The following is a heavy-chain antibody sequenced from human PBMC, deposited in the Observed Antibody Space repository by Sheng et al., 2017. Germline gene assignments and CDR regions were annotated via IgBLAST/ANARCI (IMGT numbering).Heavy chain of an antibody. J-gene: IGHJ4*02. Sequence: EVQLVESGGGLVQPGRSLRLSCTASGFTFGDYAMSWVRQAPGKGLEWVGFIRSKAYGGTTEYAASVKGRFTISRDDSKSIAYLQMNSLKTEDTAVYYCTSGMITFGGVIANFDYWGQGTLVTVSS. CDR1: GFTFGDYA. CDR2: IRSKAYGGTT. CDR3: TSGMITFGGVIANFDY. D-gene: IGHD3-16*02. V-gene: IGHV3-49*04.